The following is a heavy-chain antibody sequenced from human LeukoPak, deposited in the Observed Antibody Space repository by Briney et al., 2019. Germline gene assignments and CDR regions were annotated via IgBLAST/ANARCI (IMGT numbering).Heavy chain of an antibody. V-gene: IGHV1-2*02. D-gene: IGHD3-3*01. CDR1: GYTFTGYY. Sequence: APVKVSCKASGYTFTGYYMHWVRLAPGQGLEWMGWINPTIGGTNVAQKFQGRVTMTKDTSISTAYMELSRLRSDDTAVYYCARAPGSNPIYYFDYWGQGTLVTVSS. CDR3: ARAPGSNPIYYFDY. CDR2: INPTIGGT. J-gene: IGHJ4*02.